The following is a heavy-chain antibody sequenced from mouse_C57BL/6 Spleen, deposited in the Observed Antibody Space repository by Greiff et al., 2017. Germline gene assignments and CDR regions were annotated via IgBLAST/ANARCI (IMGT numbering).Heavy chain of an antibody. Sequence: EVQVVESGEGLVKPGGSLKLSCAASGFTFSSYAMSWVRQTPEKRLEWVAYISSGGDYIYYADTVKGRFTISRDNARNTLYLQMSSLKSEDTAMYYCTRDTYGGYAMDYWGQGTSVTVSS. D-gene: IGHD2-14*01. CDR2: ISSGGDYI. J-gene: IGHJ4*01. CDR3: TRDTYGGYAMDY. V-gene: IGHV5-9-1*02. CDR1: GFTFSSYA.